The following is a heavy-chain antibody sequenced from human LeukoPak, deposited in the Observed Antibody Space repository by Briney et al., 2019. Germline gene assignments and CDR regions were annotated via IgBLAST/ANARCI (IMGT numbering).Heavy chain of an antibody. CDR3: ARGNPITVQTFDY. CDR2: INHSGST. J-gene: IGHJ4*02. CDR1: GGSFSGYY. D-gene: IGHD5-12*01. Sequence: PSETLSLTCAVYGGSFSGYYWTWIHQPPGKGLEWIGEINHSGSTYYNPSLKSRVTIAIDTSKNQFSLKLSSVTAADTAVYYCARGNPITVQTFDYWGQGTLVTVSS. V-gene: IGHV4-34*01.